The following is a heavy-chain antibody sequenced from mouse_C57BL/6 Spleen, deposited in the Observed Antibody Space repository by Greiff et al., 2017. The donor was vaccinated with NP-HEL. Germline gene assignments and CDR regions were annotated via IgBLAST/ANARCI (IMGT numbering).Heavy chain of an antibody. CDR2: INPNNGGT. V-gene: IGHV1-26*01. CDR3: ARYDYYGSSPWFAY. Sequence: EVQLQQSGPELVKPGASVKISCKASGYTFTDYYMNWVKQSHGKSLEWIGDINPNNGGTSYNQKFKGKATLTVDKSSSTAYMELRSLTSEDSAVYYCARYDYYGSSPWFAYWGQGTLVTVSA. D-gene: IGHD1-1*01. CDR1: GYTFTDYY. J-gene: IGHJ3*01.